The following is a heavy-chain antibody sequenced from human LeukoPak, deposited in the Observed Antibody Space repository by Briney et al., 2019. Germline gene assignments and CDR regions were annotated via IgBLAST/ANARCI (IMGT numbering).Heavy chain of an antibody. D-gene: IGHD5-24*01. CDR2: ISYDGGNK. V-gene: IGHV3-30*04. CDR3: ARDEGYNSFDY. J-gene: IGHJ4*02. CDR1: GFTFSSYA. Sequence: GSLRLSCAASGFTFSSYAMHWVRQAPGKGLEWVAVISYDGGNKYYADSVKGRFTISRDNSKNTLYLQMNSLRAEDTAVYYCARDEGYNSFDYWGQGTLVTVSS.